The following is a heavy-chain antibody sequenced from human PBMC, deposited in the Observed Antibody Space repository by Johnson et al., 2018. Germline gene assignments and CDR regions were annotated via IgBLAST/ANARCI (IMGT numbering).Heavy chain of an antibody. V-gene: IGHV3-30-3*01. D-gene: IGHD5-12*01. J-gene: IGHJ3*02. CDR1: GFTFSTYA. CDR3: ARPYSGYAGDAFDI. CDR2: ISYDGSNK. Sequence: QLVESGGGVVQPGRSLRLSCAASGFTFSTYAMHWVRQAPGKGLEWVAVISYDGSNKYYADSVKGRFTISRDNSKNTLYLQMNSLRAEETAGYYCARPYSGYAGDAFDIWGQGTMVTVSS.